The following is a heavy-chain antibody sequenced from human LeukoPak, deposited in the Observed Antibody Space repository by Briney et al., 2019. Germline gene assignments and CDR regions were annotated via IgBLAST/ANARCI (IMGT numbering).Heavy chain of an antibody. CDR2: IIPIFGTA. Sequence: SVKVSCKASGYTFTSYAISWVRQAPGQGLEWMGGIIPIFGTANYAQKFQGRVTITADESTSTAYMELSSLRSDDTAVYYCAREFRAGVTTLNYYYYMDVWGKGTTVTVSS. CDR1: GYTFTSYA. D-gene: IGHD4-11*01. V-gene: IGHV1-69*13. CDR3: AREFRAGVTTLNYYYYMDV. J-gene: IGHJ6*03.